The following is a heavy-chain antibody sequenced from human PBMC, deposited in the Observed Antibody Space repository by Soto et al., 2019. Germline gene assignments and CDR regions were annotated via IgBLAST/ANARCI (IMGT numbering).Heavy chain of an antibody. CDR2: INHSGST. D-gene: IGHD4-4*01. CDR3: ARKRRTTVTRNWFDP. V-gene: IGHV4-34*01. Sequence: SETRSLTCAVYGGSFSGYYWSWIRQPPGKGLEWIGEINHSGSTNYNPSLKSRVTISVDTSKNQFSLKLSSVTAADTALYYCARKRRTTVTRNWFDPWGQGTLVTVSS. CDR1: GGSFSGYY. J-gene: IGHJ5*02.